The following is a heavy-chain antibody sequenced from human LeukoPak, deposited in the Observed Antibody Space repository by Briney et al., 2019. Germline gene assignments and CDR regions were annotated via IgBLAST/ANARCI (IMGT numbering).Heavy chain of an antibody. CDR3: ARDRYCSGGSCTNFDY. CDR2: INHSGST. D-gene: IGHD2-15*01. V-gene: IGHV4-34*01. J-gene: IGHJ4*02. Sequence: SETLSLTCAVYGGSFSGYYWSWIRRPPGRGLEWIAEINHSGSTNYNPSLKSRVTISVDTSKNQFSLKLSSVTAADTAVYYCARDRYCSGGSCTNFDYWGQGTLVTVSS. CDR1: GGSFSGYY.